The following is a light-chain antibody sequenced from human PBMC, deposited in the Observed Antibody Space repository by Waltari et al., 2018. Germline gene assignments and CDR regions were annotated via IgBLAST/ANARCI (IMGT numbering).Light chain of an antibody. Sequence: DIVMTQSPDSLAVSLGERATINCKSSQTLLYNSNNKNYLTWYQHKPGQPPRLLLYWASTRASGAPDRFTGSGSGTDFTLTISSLQAEDVAVYYCHQYYTTPRTFGQGTKVEIK. V-gene: IGKV4-1*01. CDR3: HQYYTTPRT. CDR1: QTLLYNSNNKNY. CDR2: WAS. J-gene: IGKJ1*01.